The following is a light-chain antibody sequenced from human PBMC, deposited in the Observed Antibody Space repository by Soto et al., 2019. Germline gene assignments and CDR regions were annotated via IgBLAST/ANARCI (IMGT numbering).Light chain of an antibody. J-gene: IGKJ1*01. CDR3: QQYNSYSPWT. CDR1: QSLTRN. V-gene: IGKV3-15*01. CDR2: GAS. Sequence: EIVMTQSPATLSVSAWERVTLTCRASQSLTRNLAWYQHKPGQSPRLLLYGASARATGIPARFSGGGSGTEFTLTISSLQPDDFATYYCQQYNSYSPWTFGQGTKVDIK.